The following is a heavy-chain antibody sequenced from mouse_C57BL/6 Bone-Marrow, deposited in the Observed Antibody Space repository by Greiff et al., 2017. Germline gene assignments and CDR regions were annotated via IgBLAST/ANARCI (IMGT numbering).Heavy chain of an antibody. CDR3: ARSPAIDYYGSWAWFAY. CDR2: IHPNSGST. V-gene: IGHV1-64*01. J-gene: IGHJ3*01. CDR1: GYTFTSYW. Sequence: VKLQQPGAELVKPGASVKLSCKASGYTFTSYWMHWVKQRPGQGLEWIGMIHPNSGSTNYNEKFKSKATLTVDTSSSTAYMQRSSLTSEDSAVYYCARSPAIDYYGSWAWFAYWGQGTLVTVSA. D-gene: IGHD1-1*01.